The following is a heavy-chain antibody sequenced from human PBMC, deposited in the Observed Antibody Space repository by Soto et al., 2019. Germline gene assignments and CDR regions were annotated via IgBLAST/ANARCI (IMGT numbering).Heavy chain of an antibody. J-gene: IGHJ5*02. CDR3: ARSHSRGGSYFVILGP. V-gene: IGHV5-51*01. D-gene: IGHD1-26*01. CDR1: GYNFANYW. CDR2: IYPGDSDV. Sequence: GESLKISCKGSGYNFANYWIGWVRQMPGKGPEWMGIIYPGDSDVRYSPSFEGQVTISDDKYISTAYLQWNSLKASDSAMYHCARSHSRGGSYFVILGPWGQVTLVTFSS.